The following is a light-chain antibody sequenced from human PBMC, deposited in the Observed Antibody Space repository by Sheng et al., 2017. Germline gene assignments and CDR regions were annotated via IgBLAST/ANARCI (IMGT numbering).Light chain of an antibody. CDR2: EAS. CDR3: QQYYSYPPL. CDR1: QTISSY. V-gene: IGKV1-39*01. J-gene: IGKJ4*01. Sequence: IQMTQSPSSLSASLGDRVTITCRASQTISSYLNWYRQKPGKAPNLLISEASSLQSGVPSRFSGSGSGTDFTLTISCLQSEDFATYYCQQYYSYPPLFGGGAKVEIK.